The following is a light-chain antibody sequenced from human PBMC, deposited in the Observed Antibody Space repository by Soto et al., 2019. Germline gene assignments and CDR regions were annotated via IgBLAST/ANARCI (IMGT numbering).Light chain of an antibody. CDR1: QGIYNY. CDR2: AAS. Sequence: DIQITQSPSSLSASVGDTVSITCRASQGIYNYLAWYQKKPGKPPKPLISAASTLHSGVPSRFSGSGSGTDFTLTISSLQPEDVATYYCQKYSSVPFTFGPGTTVDIK. V-gene: IGKV1-27*01. CDR3: QKYSSVPFT. J-gene: IGKJ3*01.